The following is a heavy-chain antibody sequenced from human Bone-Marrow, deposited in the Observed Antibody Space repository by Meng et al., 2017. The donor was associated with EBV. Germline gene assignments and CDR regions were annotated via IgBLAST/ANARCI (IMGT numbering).Heavy chain of an antibody. D-gene: IGHD6-13*01. Sequence: QGQLVESGAEVKKPGASGKVSCKAPGYTFTSYDINWVRQATGQGLEWMGWMNPNSGNTGYAQKFQGRVTMTRNTSISTAYMELSSLRSEDTAVYYCARPGSSWYPYWYFDLWGRGTLVTVSS. J-gene: IGHJ2*01. CDR1: GYTFTSYD. CDR3: ARPGSSWYPYWYFDL. CDR2: MNPNSGNT. V-gene: IGHV1-8*01.